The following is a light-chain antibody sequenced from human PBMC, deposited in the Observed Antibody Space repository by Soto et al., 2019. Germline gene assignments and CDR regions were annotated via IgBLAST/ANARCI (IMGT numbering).Light chain of an antibody. CDR3: SSYASSSTLYV. V-gene: IGLV2-14*01. CDR2: DVT. Sequence: QSVLTQPASVSGSPGQSITVSCTGTSSDVGGYNYVSWYQQHPGKVPKLIIYDVTNRPSEVSNRFSGSKSGNTASLTISGLQAEDEADYYCSSYASSSTLYVFGTGTKVTVL. CDR1: SSDVGGYNY. J-gene: IGLJ1*01.